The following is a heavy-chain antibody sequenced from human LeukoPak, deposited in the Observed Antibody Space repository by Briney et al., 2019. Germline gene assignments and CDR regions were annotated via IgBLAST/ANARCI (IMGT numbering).Heavy chain of an antibody. D-gene: IGHD2-2*01. CDR2: IIPIFGTA. Sequence: SVKVSCKASGGTFSSYAISWVRQAPGQGLEWMGGIIPIFGTANYAQKFQGRVTITTDESTSTAYMELSSLRSEDTAVYYCARGLFSSRYCSSTSCTYFDYWGQGTLVTVSS. CDR3: ARGLFSSRYCSSTSCTYFDY. CDR1: GGTFSSYA. V-gene: IGHV1-69*05. J-gene: IGHJ4*02.